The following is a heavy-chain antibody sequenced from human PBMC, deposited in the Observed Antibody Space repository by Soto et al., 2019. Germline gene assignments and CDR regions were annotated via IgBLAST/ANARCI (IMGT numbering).Heavy chain of an antibody. CDR1: GVSISNYY. Sequence: SETLSLTCAFSGVSISNYYWSLIRQPPGRGLEWIGYNHYSGGTNYNPSLKSRVIISLDTSTNQFLLKLSSVTAADTAVYYCARAPGYYYMDVWGQGTTVTVSS. CDR2: NHYSGGT. D-gene: IGHD2-2*01. CDR3: ARAPGYYYMDV. J-gene: IGHJ6*03. V-gene: IGHV4-59*01.